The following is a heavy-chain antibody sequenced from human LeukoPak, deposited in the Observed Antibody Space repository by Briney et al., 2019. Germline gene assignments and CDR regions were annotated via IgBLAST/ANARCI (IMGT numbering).Heavy chain of an antibody. CDR2: IYYSGST. D-gene: IGHD2-2*02. Sequence: PSETLSLTCTVSGGSISSGGYSWSWIRQHPGKGLEWIGYIYYSGSTYYNPSLKSRVTISVDTSKNQFSLKLSSVTAADTAVYYCASSSIVVVPAAIWNWFDHWGQGTLVAVSS. CDR1: GGSISSGGYS. V-gene: IGHV4-31*03. CDR3: ASSSIVVVPAAIWNWFDH. J-gene: IGHJ5*02.